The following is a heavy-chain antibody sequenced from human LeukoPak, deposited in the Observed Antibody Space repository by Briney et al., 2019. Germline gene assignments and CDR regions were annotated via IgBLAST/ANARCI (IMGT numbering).Heavy chain of an antibody. D-gene: IGHD2-2*01. CDR1: GFTFSSYE. V-gene: IGHV3-48*03. J-gene: IGHJ6*02. Sequence: GGSLRLSCAASGFTFSSYELNWVRQTPGKGLEWVSYISSSGSSIYYADSVKGRFTISRDNAKNSLCLQMNSLRAEDTAVYYCARWFCTSTSCHYYYGMDVWGQGTTVTVSS. CDR2: ISSSGSSI. CDR3: ARWFCTSTSCHYYYGMDV.